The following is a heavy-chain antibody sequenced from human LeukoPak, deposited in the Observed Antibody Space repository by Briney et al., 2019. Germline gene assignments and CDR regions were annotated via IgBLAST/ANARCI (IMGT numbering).Heavy chain of an antibody. V-gene: IGHV4-31*03. Sequence: SETLSLTCTVSGGSISSGGYYWSWIRQHPGKGLEWIGYIFYSGSTYYNPSLKSRVTISVDTSKNQFSLKLSSVAAADTAVYYRARGPLVGATRPFDYWGQGTLVTVSS. CDR3: ARGPLVGATRPFDY. CDR1: GGSISSGGYY. D-gene: IGHD1-26*01. CDR2: IFYSGST. J-gene: IGHJ4*02.